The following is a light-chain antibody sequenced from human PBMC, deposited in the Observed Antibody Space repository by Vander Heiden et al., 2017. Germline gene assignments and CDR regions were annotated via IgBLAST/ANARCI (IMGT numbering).Light chain of an antibody. Sequence: SALTQAASVSGSPGRSITIACTGTSSDVGGYNYVSWYQQHPGKAPNLIIYDVSNRPSGVSNRFSGSKSGNTASLTISGLQAADEAHYYCTSYTSSSTWVFGGGTKLTVL. V-gene: IGLV2-14*01. CDR3: TSYTSSSTWV. J-gene: IGLJ3*02. CDR1: SSDVGGYNY. CDR2: DVS.